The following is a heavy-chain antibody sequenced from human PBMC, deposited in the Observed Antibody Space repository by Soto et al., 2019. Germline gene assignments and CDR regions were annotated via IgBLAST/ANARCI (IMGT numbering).Heavy chain of an antibody. Sequence: ETLSLTCTVSGGSISSSSYYWGWIRQPPGKGLEWIGSIYYSGSTYYNPSLKSRVTISVDTSKNQFSLKLSSVTAADTAVYYCASLQGGSQLLHNWFDPLGQGTLVTVTS. CDR1: GGSISSSSYY. V-gene: IGHV4-39*01. D-gene: IGHD2-2*01. J-gene: IGHJ5*02. CDR3: ASLQGGSQLLHNWFDP. CDR2: IYYSGST.